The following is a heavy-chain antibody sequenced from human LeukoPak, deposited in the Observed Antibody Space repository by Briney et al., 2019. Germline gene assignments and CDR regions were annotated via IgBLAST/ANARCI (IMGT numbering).Heavy chain of an antibody. CDR2: ISSSSSYI. J-gene: IGHJ6*02. Sequence: PGGSLRLSCAASGFIFSSYSMNWVRQAPGKGLEWVSSISSSSSYIYYADSVKGRFTISRDNAKNSLYLQMNSLRAEDTAAYYCARDFQGGMAGMDVWGQGTTVTVSS. V-gene: IGHV3-21*01. CDR1: GFIFSSYS. D-gene: IGHD3-16*01. CDR3: ARDFQGGMAGMDV.